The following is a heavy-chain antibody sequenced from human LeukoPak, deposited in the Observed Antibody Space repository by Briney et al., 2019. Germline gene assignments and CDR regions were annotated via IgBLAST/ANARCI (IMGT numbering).Heavy chain of an antibody. Sequence: SETLSLTCTVSGGSISSYCWSWIRQPPGKGLEWIGYIYYSGSTNYNPSLKSRVTISVDTSKNQFSLKLSSVTAADTAVYYCARAAGRDGYNMDYWGQGTLVTVSS. CDR2: IYYSGST. D-gene: IGHD5-24*01. CDR3: ARAAGRDGYNMDY. CDR1: GGSISSYC. J-gene: IGHJ4*02. V-gene: IGHV4-59*01.